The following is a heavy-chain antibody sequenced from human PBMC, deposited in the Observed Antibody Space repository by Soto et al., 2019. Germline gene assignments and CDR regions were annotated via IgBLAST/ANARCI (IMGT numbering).Heavy chain of an antibody. J-gene: IGHJ4*02. V-gene: IGHV3-23*01. D-gene: IGHD6-13*01. CDR2: ISARGGRL. CDR3: AKGDGTGLYRSGWSPQF. CDR1: GFSFSSYA. Sequence: EVQLLESGGGLVQPGGSLRLACAASGFSFSSYAMVWVRQAPGKGLEWVSVISARGGRLYFADSVKGRFTISRDNSKNVLSLEMNSLRAEDTATYFCAKGDGTGLYRSGWSPQFWGQGALVTVSS.